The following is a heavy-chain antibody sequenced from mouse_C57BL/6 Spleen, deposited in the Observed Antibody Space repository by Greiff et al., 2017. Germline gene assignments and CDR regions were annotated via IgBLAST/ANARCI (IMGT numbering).Heavy chain of an antibody. J-gene: IGHJ4*01. D-gene: IGHD2-1*01. Sequence: VQLQQPGAELVRPGSSVKLSCKASGYTFTSYWMHWVKQRPIQGLEWIGNIDPSDSETHSNQKFKDKATLTVDKSSSTAYMQLSSLTSEDSAVYYCARSSGNSYAMDYWGQGTSVTVSS. V-gene: IGHV1-52*01. CDR3: ARSSGNSYAMDY. CDR2: IDPSDSET. CDR1: GYTFTSYW.